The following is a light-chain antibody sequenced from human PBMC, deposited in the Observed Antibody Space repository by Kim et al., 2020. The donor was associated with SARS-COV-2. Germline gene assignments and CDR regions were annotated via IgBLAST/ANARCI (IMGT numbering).Light chain of an antibody. V-gene: IGLV4-69*01. J-gene: IGLJ3*02. CDR1: SGHSTYP. CDR2: MHSDGSH. Sequence: QLVLSQSPSASASLGASVQLTCTLSSGHSTYPIAWHQQQPEKGPRYLLMMHSDGSHTRGDGIPDRFSGSSSGTERYLTISSLQSDDEADYYCQTWGPGFRVFGGGTQLTV. CDR3: QTWGPGFRV.